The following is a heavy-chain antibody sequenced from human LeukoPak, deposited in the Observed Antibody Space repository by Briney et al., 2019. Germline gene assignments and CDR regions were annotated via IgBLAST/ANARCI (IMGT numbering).Heavy chain of an antibody. CDR2: IKQDGSEK. CDR1: GFTFSSYW. CDR3: ARSLMVRGVPVGY. J-gene: IGHJ4*02. Sequence: GGSLRLSCAASGFTFSSYWMSWVRQAPGKGLELVANIKQDGSEKYYVDSVKGRFTISRDNAKNSLYLQMNSLRAEDTAVYYCARSLMVRGVPVGYWGQGTLVTVSS. V-gene: IGHV3-7*01. D-gene: IGHD3-10*01.